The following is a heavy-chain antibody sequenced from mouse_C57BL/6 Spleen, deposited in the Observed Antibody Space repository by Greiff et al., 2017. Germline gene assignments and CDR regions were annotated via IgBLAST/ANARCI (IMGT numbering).Heavy chain of an antibody. J-gene: IGHJ2*01. Sequence: ESGPGLVKPSQSLSLTCSVTGYSITSGYYWNWIRQFPGNKLEWMGYISYDGSNNYNPSLKNRISITRDTSKNQFFLKLNSVTTEDTATYYCARALIYYDYDVFDYWGQGTTLTVSS. V-gene: IGHV3-6*01. CDR3: ARALIYYDYDVFDY. CDR2: ISYDGSN. D-gene: IGHD2-4*01. CDR1: GYSITSGYY.